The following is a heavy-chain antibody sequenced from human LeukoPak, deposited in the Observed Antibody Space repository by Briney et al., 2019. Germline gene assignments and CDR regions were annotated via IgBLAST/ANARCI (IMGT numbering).Heavy chain of an antibody. V-gene: IGHV3-23*01. CDR1: GFTFSSYA. CDR3: AKDKDSSPTRRGPYYYGSGSYFY. D-gene: IGHD3-10*01. CDR2: ISGSGGST. J-gene: IGHJ4*02. Sequence: GGSLRLSCAASGFTFSSYAMSWVRQAPGKGLEWVSAISGSGGSTYYADSVKGRFTISRDNSKNTLYLQMNSLRAEDTAVYYYAKDKDSSPTRRGPYYYGSGSYFYWGQGTLVTVSS.